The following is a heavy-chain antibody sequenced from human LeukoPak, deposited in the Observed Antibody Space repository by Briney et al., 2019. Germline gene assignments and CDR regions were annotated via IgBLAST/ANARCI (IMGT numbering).Heavy chain of an antibody. D-gene: IGHD3-16*02. CDR1: GFAFSSRG. CDR3: ARVWGIYRYMDV. V-gene: IGHV3-23*01. J-gene: IGHJ6*03. CDR2: ISDSGGTT. Sequence: GGSLRLSCAASGFAFSSRGMHWVRQAPGKGLEWVSSISDSGGTTYYADSVKGRFTVSRDNSKNTLYLQMNSLRAEDTAVYSCARVWGIYRYMDVWGHGTTVTVSS.